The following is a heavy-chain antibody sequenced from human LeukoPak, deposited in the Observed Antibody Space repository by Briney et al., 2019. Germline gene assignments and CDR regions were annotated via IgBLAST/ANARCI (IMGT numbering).Heavy chain of an antibody. J-gene: IGHJ4*02. CDR3: ARTRREYYYDSSGYYGL. Sequence: PVASVKVSRKASGYTFTSYGISWVRQAPGQGLEWMGCISAYNGNTNYAQTLQGRVTMTTDTSTSTPYMDLRSLRSDDTAVYYCARTRREYYYDSSGYYGLWGQGTLVTVSS. CDR2: ISAYNGNT. V-gene: IGHV1-18*01. D-gene: IGHD3-22*01. CDR1: GYTFTSYG.